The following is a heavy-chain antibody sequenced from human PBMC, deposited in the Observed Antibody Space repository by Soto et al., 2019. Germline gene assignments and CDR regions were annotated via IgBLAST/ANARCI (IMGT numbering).Heavy chain of an antibody. V-gene: IGHV3-23*01. CDR1: GFTFSSYG. CDR2: ISNSGGSK. CDR3: GRVSYVNGPYDY. Sequence: PGGSLRLSCAASGFTFSSYGMTWVRQAPGKGLEWVSGISNSGGSKAYAESVKGRFTISRDNPKNTLYLQVDSLRAEDTAIYYCGRVSYVNGPYDYWGQGALVTVSS. D-gene: IGHD2-8*01. J-gene: IGHJ4*02.